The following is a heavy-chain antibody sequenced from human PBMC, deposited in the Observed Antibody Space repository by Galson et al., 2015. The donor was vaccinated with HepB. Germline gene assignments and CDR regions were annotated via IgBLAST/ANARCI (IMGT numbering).Heavy chain of an antibody. V-gene: IGHV3-7*01. CDR3: ARRTGSYFDVILGRFDC. Sequence: LRLSCAASGFTFSSYWMSWVRQAPGKGLEWVADIKQNGNEKYYVDSVRGRFTISRDNAKNSLYLQMNSLRAEDTAVYYCARRTGSYFDVILGRFDCWGQGTLVTVSS. J-gene: IGHJ4*02. CDR2: IKQNGNEK. D-gene: IGHD1-26*01. CDR1: GFTFSSYW.